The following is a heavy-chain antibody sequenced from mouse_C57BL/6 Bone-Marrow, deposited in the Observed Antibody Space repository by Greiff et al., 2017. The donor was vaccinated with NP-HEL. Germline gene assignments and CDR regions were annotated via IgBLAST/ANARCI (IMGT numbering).Heavy chain of an antibody. J-gene: IGHJ2*01. CDR2: IYPRSGNT. D-gene: IGHD1-1*02. CDR3: AGSAKCGNYFDD. V-gene: IGHV1-81*01. CDR1: GYTFTSYG. Sequence: QVQLQQSGAELARPGASVKLSCKASGYTFTSYGISWVKQRTGQGLEWIGEIYPRSGNTKYNEKFKGKATLTANKASSTAYMELRSLTSEDDAVSDCAGSAKCGNYFDDWGQGTTLTVSS.